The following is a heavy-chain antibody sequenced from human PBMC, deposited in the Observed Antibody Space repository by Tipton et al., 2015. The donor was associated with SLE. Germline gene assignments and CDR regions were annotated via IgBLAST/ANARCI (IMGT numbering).Heavy chain of an antibody. V-gene: IGHV3-53*04. CDR3: VREVVPGYYFDN. CDR2: IYVAGTT. D-gene: IGHD2-15*01. Sequence: GSLRLSCAASGFTVSSHYMNWVRQAPGKGLEWVSVIYVAGTTWYADSVKGRFTVSRHNSKNTLYLQMDSLRPEDTAVYYCVREVVPGYYFDNWGQGTLVTVSS. J-gene: IGHJ4*02. CDR1: GFTVSSHY.